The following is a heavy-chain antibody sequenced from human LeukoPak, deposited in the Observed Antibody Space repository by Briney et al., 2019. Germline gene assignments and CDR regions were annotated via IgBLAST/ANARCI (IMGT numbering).Heavy chain of an antibody. J-gene: IGHJ4*02. Sequence: SVKVSCKASGGTFSSYAISWVRQAPGQGLEWMGGIIPIFGTANYAQKFQGRVTITADESTSTAYMELSSLRSEDTAVYCCARARIMRGVLPDYWGQGTLVTVSS. D-gene: IGHD2-8*01. CDR3: ARARIMRGVLPDY. V-gene: IGHV1-69*13. CDR1: GGTFSSYA. CDR2: IIPIFGTA.